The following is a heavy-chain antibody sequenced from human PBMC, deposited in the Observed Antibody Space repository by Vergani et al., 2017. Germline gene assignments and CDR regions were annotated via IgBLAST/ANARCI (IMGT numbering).Heavy chain of an antibody. CDR2: LNPIGST. CDR1: GGSFSGYY. D-gene: IGHD3-9*01. Sequence: QVQLQQWGAGLLKPSETLSLTCAVYGGSFSGYYWRWIGQPPGTGLEWIGELNPIGSTNSNPSLKSRVTISVDTSKNQFSLKLSSVTAADTAVYYCARERRTYYDILTGYYKGYFDYWGQGTLVTVSS. V-gene: IGHV4-34*01. CDR3: ARERRTYYDILTGYYKGYFDY. J-gene: IGHJ4*02.